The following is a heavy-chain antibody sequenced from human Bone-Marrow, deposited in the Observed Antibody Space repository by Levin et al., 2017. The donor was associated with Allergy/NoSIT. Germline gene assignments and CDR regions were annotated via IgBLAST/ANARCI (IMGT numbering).Heavy chain of an antibody. CDR3: AKGQLVRGFHY. V-gene: IGHV3-23*01. Sequence: SCAASGFTFSSYAMSWVRQAPGKGLEWVSAISGSGGSTYYADSVKGRFTISRDNSKNTLYLQMNSLRAEDTAVYYCAKGQLVRGFHYWGQGTLVTVSS. CDR2: ISGSGGST. D-gene: IGHD6-13*01. CDR1: GFTFSSYA. J-gene: IGHJ4*02.